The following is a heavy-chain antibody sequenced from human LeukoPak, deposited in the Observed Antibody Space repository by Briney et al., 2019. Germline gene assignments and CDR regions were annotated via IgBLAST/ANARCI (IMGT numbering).Heavy chain of an antibody. Sequence: GGSLRLSCAASGFTFSSYAMHWVRQAPSKGLEWVAVISYDGSNKYYADSVKGRFTISRDNSKNTLYLQMNSLRAEDTAVYYCARDGVAVASHPYYYYGMDVWGQGTTVTVSS. D-gene: IGHD6-19*01. CDR1: GFTFSSYA. V-gene: IGHV3-30*04. CDR3: ARDGVAVASHPYYYYGMDV. J-gene: IGHJ6*02. CDR2: ISYDGSNK.